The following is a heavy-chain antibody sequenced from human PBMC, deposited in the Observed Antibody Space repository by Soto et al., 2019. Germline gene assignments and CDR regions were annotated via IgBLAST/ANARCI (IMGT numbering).Heavy chain of an antibody. CDR2: IYWDDDK. CDR3: AHSVVAGLGYYFDY. Sequence: QITLKESGPTLVKPTQTLTLTCTFSGFSLSSTRVAVGWIRQPPGKALEWLALIYWDDDKRYSPFLKSRLTIXXXTXXNLVVRTMTNMDPVDTATYYCAHSVVAGLGYYFDYWGQGTLVTVSS. CDR1: GFSLSSTRVA. J-gene: IGHJ4*02. V-gene: IGHV2-5*02. D-gene: IGHD6-19*01.